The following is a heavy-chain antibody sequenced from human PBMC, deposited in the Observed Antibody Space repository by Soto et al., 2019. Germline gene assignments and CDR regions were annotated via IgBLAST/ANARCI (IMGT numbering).Heavy chain of an antibody. Sequence: EVQLLESGGGLVQPGGSLRLSCAASGFSFSSYAMNWVRQAPGKGLECVSAFSDGGGNTYYTDSVKGRFTISRDNSKNTVFLQMNSLRAEDTAVYYCAILDSSTWYTGYYFDYWGQGTLVTVSS. CDR2: FSDGGGNT. CDR3: AILDSSTWYTGYYFDY. V-gene: IGHV3-23*01. CDR1: GFSFSSYA. J-gene: IGHJ4*02. D-gene: IGHD6-13*01.